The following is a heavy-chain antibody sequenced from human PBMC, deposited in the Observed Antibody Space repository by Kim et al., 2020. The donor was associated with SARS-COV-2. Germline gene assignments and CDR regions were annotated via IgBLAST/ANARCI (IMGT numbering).Heavy chain of an antibody. CDR3: ASPTRYYYYYGMDV. CDR1: GYSFTSYW. J-gene: IGHJ6*02. V-gene: IGHV5-10-1*01. CDR2: IDPSDSYT. Sequence: GESLKISCKGSGYSFTSYWISWVRQMPGKGLEWMGRIDPSDSYTNYSPSFQGHVTISADKSISTAYLQWSSLKASDTAMYYCASPTRYYYYYGMDVWGQGTTVTVSS.